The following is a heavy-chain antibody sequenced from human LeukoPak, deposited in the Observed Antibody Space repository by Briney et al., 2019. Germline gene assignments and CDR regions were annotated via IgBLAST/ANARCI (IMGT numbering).Heavy chain of an antibody. CDR2: INSDGSST. CDR1: GFTFSSYW. Sequence: QSGGSLRLSFEPPGFTFSSYWMHWVRQAPGKGLVWVSRINSDGSSTSYADPVKGRFTTSRDNAKNTLYLQMNSLRAEDTAVYYCARDRSYGDYGAFDYWGQGTLVTVSS. V-gene: IGHV3-74*01. D-gene: IGHD4-17*01. CDR3: ARDRSYGDYGAFDY. J-gene: IGHJ4*02.